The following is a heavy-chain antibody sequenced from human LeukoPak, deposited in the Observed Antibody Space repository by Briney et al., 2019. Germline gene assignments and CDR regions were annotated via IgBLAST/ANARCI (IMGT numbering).Heavy chain of an antibody. Sequence: PGGSLRLSCAASGFTFSSHGMHWVRQAPGKGLEWVAVIWYDGNNKYYADSVRGRFTISRDNSKNTLYLEMNSLRAEDTAVYYCARDGAYSYTYWGQGTLVTVSS. J-gene: IGHJ4*02. CDR2: IWYDGNNK. CDR1: GFTFSSHG. V-gene: IGHV3-33*01. CDR3: ARDGAYSYTY. D-gene: IGHD5-18*01.